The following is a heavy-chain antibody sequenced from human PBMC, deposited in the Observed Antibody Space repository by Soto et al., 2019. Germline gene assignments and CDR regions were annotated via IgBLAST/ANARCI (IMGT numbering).Heavy chain of an antibody. D-gene: IGHD3-10*01. CDR1: GGSIGSYY. CDR3: ARDAGSGSHDYYYYYGMDV. CDR2: IYYSGST. J-gene: IGHJ6*02. Sequence: SETLSLTCTVSGGSIGSYYWSWIRQPPGKGLEWIGYIYYSGSTNYNPSLKSRVTISVDTSKNQFSLKLSSVTAADTAVYYCARDAGSGSHDYYYYYGMDVWGQGTTVTVSS. V-gene: IGHV4-59*01.